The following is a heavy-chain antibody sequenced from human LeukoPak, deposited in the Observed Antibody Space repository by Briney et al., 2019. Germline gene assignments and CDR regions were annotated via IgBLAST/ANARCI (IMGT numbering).Heavy chain of an antibody. J-gene: IGHJ6*02. CDR1: GYTFTSYG. Sequence: ASVKVSCKASGYTFTSYGISWVRQAPGQGLEWMGWISAHNGNTNFAQKFQGRVTMTTDTSTSTAYVELRSLRSDDTAVYYCARDGAGSCSSTSCYGGEYGMDVWGQGTTVTVSS. V-gene: IGHV1-18*01. CDR2: ISAHNGNT. D-gene: IGHD2-2*01. CDR3: ARDGAGSCSSTSCYGGEYGMDV.